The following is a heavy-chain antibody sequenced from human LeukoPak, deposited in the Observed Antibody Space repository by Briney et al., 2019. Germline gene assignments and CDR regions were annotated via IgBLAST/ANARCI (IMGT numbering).Heavy chain of an antibody. J-gene: IGHJ6*03. CDR2: IRYDGSNK. D-gene: IGHD4-17*01. CDR1: GFTFSSYG. Sequence: PGGSLRLSCAASGFTFSSYGMHWVRQAPGKGLEWVAFIRYDGSNKYYADSVKGRFTISRDNSKNTLYLQMNSLRAEDTAVYYCAKDEGDYEVDYYYYYMDVWGKGTTVTISS. CDR3: AKDEGDYEVDYYYYYMDV. V-gene: IGHV3-30*02.